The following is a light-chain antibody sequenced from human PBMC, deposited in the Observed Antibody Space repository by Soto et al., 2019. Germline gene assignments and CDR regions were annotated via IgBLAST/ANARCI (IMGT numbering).Light chain of an antibody. CDR3: QPYNNWPLT. V-gene: IGKV3-15*01. Sequence: EVVLTQSPATLSVSPGQRATLSCRASQSLRSNLAWFQHKRGQAPRLLIYGASTRATGIPARFSGSGYGTEFTLTINSLQSEDFAIYYCQPYNNWPLTFGGGTKVDIK. CDR2: GAS. J-gene: IGKJ4*01. CDR1: QSLRSN.